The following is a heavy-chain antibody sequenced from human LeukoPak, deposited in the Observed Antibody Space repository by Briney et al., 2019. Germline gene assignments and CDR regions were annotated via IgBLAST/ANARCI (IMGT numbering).Heavy chain of an antibody. CDR2: INPNSGGT. V-gene: IGHV1-2*02. CDR3: ARHKPYGSGSFDTFDI. Sequence: ASVKVSCKASGCTFTGYYMHWVRQAPGQGLEWMGWINPNSGGTNYAQKFQGRVTMTRDTSISTAYMELSRLRSDDTAVYYCARHKPYGSGSFDTFDIWGQGTMVTVSS. J-gene: IGHJ3*02. D-gene: IGHD3-10*01. CDR1: GCTFTGYY.